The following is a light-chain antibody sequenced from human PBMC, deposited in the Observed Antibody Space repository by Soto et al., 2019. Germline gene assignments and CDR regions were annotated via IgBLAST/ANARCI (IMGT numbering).Light chain of an antibody. CDR3: QQYNNWTGT. CDR1: QSVSSSY. V-gene: IGKV3-15*01. Sequence: EIVLTQSPATLSLSPGERATLSCRTSQSVSSSYLAWYQQKPGQAPRLIIYGAYTRETGIPARFICSGAGTECTRTISSLQSEDVSVDYCQQYNNWTGTFGQGTQVDIK. J-gene: IGKJ1*01. CDR2: GAY.